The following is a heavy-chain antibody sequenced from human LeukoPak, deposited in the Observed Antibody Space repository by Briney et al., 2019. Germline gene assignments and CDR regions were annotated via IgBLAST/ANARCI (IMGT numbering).Heavy chain of an antibody. CDR2: VNPTNTGT. D-gene: IGHD4-11*01. Sequence: ASVKVSCKASGYPFTTHYMHWVRQAPGQGLEWMGIVNPTNTGTTYAQRFQGRVTMTADPSTSTVYMVLGSLRSEDTAVYYCAREGVLQAFDAWGHGTMVTVSS. J-gene: IGHJ3*01. V-gene: IGHV1-46*01. CDR1: GYPFTTHY. CDR3: AREGVLQAFDA.